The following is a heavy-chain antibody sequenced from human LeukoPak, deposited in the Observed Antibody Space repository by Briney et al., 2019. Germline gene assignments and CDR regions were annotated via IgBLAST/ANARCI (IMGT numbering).Heavy chain of an antibody. J-gene: IGHJ4*02. D-gene: IGHD2-8*02. CDR2: IIPIFGTA. CDR1: GGTFSSYA. CDR3: ARAGSRLTGNFDY. V-gene: IGHV1-69*05. Sequence: SVKVSCKASGGTFSSYAISWVRQAPGQGLEWMGRIIPIFGTANYAQKFQGRVTITTDESTSTAYMELSSLRSEDTAVYYCARAGSRLTGNFDYWGQGTLVTVSS.